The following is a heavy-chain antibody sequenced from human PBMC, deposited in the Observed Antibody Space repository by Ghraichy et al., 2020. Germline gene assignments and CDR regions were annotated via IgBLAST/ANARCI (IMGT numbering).Heavy chain of an antibody. J-gene: IGHJ4*02. Sequence: GGSLRLSCAASGFTFSDYYMSWIRQAPGKGLEWVSYISSSGSTIYYADSVKGRFTISRDNAKNSLYLQMNSLRAEDTAVYYCARDPRWIPWYFDYWGQGTLVTVSS. D-gene: IGHD5-24*01. CDR2: ISSSGSTI. V-gene: IGHV3-11*01. CDR3: ARDPRWIPWYFDY. CDR1: GFTFSDYY.